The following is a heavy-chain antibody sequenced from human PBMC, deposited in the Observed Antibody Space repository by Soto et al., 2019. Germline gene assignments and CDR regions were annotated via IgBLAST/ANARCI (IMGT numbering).Heavy chain of an antibody. D-gene: IGHD4-17*01. CDR1: GGSISSYY. V-gene: IGHV4-59*08. Sequence: QVQLQESGPGLVKPSETLSLTCTVSGGSISSYYWSWIRQPPGKGLEWIGYIYYSGSTNYNPSLKSRVTISVDTSKNQFSLKLSSVTAAHTAVYYCARRYGDYYYYYMDVWGKGTTVTVSS. J-gene: IGHJ6*03. CDR3: ARRYGDYYYYYMDV. CDR2: IYYSGST.